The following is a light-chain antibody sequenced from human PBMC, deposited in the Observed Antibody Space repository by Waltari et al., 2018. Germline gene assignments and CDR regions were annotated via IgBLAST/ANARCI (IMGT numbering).Light chain of an antibody. J-gene: IGKJ2*01. V-gene: IGKV1-9*01. CDR2: EAS. Sequence: IQLTQSPSSLSASVGDSVTMNCRATQGVGDYLAWYQQKPGKAPQLLIYEASTLQSGVPSRFRGSRSGTDFTLTISYLQPEDFATYYCQQLHTYPYTFGQGTKLEIK. CDR1: QGVGDY. CDR3: QQLHTYPYT.